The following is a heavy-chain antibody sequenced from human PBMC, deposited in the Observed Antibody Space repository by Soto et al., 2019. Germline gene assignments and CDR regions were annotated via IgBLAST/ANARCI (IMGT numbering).Heavy chain of an antibody. CDR2: ISAYNGNT. D-gene: IGHD6-13*01. CDR1: GYTFTSYG. Sequence: ASVKVSCKASGYTFTSYGISWVRQAPGQGLEWMGGISAYNGNTNYAQKLQGRVTMTTDTSTSTAYMELRSLRSDDTAVYYCARAIAAFPDFDYWGQGTLVTVSS. V-gene: IGHV1-18*01. J-gene: IGHJ4*02. CDR3: ARAIAAFPDFDY.